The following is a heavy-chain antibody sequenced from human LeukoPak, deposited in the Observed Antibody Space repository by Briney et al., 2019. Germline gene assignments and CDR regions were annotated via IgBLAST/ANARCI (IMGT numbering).Heavy chain of an antibody. CDR1: GFTFSNYA. CDR3: AKGHYYDSSDSFDY. J-gene: IGHJ4*02. D-gene: IGHD3-22*01. Sequence: GGSLRVSCAASGFTFSNYAMSWVRQAPGKGLEWVSAISGSGGSPYYADSVKGRYTISRDNSKNTLYLQMNSLRAEDTAVYYCAKGHYYDSSDSFDYWGQGALVSVSS. CDR2: ISGSGGSP. V-gene: IGHV3-23*01.